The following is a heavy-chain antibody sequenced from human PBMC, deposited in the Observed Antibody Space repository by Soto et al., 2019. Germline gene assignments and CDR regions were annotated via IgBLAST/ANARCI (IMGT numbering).Heavy chain of an antibody. Sequence: PGGSLRLSCAASGFTFSSYAMHWVRQAPGKGLEWVAVISYDGSNKYYADSVKGRFTISRDNSKNTLYLQMNSLRAEDTAVYCCARGIVATTTGHDAFDIWGQGTMVTVSS. CDR2: ISYDGSNK. D-gene: IGHD5-12*01. J-gene: IGHJ3*02. CDR1: GFTFSSYA. CDR3: ARGIVATTTGHDAFDI. V-gene: IGHV3-30-3*01.